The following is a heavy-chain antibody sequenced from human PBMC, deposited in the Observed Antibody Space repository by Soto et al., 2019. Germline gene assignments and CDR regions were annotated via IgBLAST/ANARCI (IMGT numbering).Heavy chain of an antibody. CDR3: ARGGYCSSTSCKYYLDY. J-gene: IGHJ4*02. CDR1: GFTFSSYR. CDR2: ISSSSSYI. Sequence: ASVKVSCAASGFTFSSYRMNWVRQAPGKGLEWVSSISSSSSYIYYADSVKGRLTNSRDNAKNLLYLQMNSLRAEDTAVYYCARGGYCSSTSCKYYLDYGGQGTLVTVSS. D-gene: IGHD2-2*01. V-gene: IGHV3-21*01.